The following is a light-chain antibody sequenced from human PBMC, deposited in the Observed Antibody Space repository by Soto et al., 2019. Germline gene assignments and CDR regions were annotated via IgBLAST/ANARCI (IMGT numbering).Light chain of an antibody. V-gene: IGLV2-14*01. CDR3: SSYTGSSTLV. J-gene: IGLJ2*01. Sequence: QSVLTQPASVSGSPGQSITISCTEISSDIGGHNYVSWYQQHPGKAPKLMIFDVTDRPSGVSNRFSGSKSGTTASLTISGLQAEDEADYYCSSYTGSSTLVFGGGTQLTVL. CDR2: DVT. CDR1: SSDIGGHNY.